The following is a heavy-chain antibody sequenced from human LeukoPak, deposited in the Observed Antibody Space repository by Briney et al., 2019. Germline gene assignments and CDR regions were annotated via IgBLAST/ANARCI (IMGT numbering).Heavy chain of an antibody. J-gene: IGHJ4*02. CDR2: IYYSGST. D-gene: IGHD6-6*01. CDR1: GGSISSYY. V-gene: IGHV4-59*01. CDR3: ARGVEYSSSSGLGY. Sequence: PSETLSLTCTVSGGSISSYYWSWIRRPPGKGLGWIGYIYYSGSTNYNPSLKSRVTISVDTSKNQFSLKLSSVTAADTAVYYCARGVEYSSSSGLGYWGLGTLVTVSS.